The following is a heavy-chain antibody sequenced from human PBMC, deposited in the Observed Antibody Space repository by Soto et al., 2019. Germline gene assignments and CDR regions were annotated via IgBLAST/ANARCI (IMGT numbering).Heavy chain of an antibody. CDR2: ISGYNGNT. Sequence: QFQLLQSGAEVKKPGTSVKVSCKPSGYTFTSSGISWVRRAPGQGLEWMGWISGYNGNTKYAQKFWGRVTMTADTSTTTAYMEVRGLRADDTAVYYCARAPGYCNSTICYIDTFDIWGQGTMVTVSS. CDR3: ARAPGYCNSTICYIDTFDI. J-gene: IGHJ3*02. V-gene: IGHV1-18*01. CDR1: GYTFTSSG. D-gene: IGHD2-2*02.